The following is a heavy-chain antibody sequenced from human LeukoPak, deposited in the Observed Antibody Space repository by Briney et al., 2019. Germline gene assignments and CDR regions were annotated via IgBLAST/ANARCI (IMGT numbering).Heavy chain of an antibody. Sequence: GQSLRLSCAASRFTFSSYAISWVRQAPGKGLEWLSAISGGGGSIYYADSGKGRFTISRDNSKNALYLQMNRLRAEDTAVYYCARRPYGSTLHFDYWGQGTLVTVSS. CDR2: ISGGGGSI. J-gene: IGHJ4*02. CDR3: ARRPYGSTLHFDY. D-gene: IGHD3-10*01. V-gene: IGHV3-23*01. CDR1: RFTFSSYA.